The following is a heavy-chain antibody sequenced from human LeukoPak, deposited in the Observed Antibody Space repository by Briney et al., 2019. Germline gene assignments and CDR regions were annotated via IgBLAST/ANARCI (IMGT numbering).Heavy chain of an antibody. CDR2: ISGSGGST. J-gene: IGHJ4*02. D-gene: IGHD3-10*01. V-gene: IGHV3-23*01. Sequence: GGSLRLSCAASGFTFRSYGMHWVRQVPGKGLEWVSAISGSGGSTYYADPVKGRFTISRDNAKNTLYLQMSSLRAEDTAVYYCARAGFGFDYWGQGTLVTVSS. CDR3: ARAGFGFDY. CDR1: GFTFRSYG.